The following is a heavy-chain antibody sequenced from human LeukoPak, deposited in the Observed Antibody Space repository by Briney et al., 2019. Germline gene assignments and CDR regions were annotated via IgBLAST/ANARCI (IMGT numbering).Heavy chain of an antibody. D-gene: IGHD3-16*01. CDR2: ISSSGSTI. CDR1: GFTFSSYE. Sequence: PGGSLRLSCAASGFTFSSYEMNWVRQAPGKGLEGVSYISSSGSTIYYADSVQGRFTISRDNAKNSLYLQMSSLRAEDTAVYYCARNDYNFDYWGQGTLVTVSS. CDR3: ARNDYNFDY. V-gene: IGHV3-48*03. J-gene: IGHJ4*02.